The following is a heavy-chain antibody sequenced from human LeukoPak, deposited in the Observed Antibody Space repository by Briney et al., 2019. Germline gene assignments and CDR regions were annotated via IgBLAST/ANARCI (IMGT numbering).Heavy chain of an antibody. Sequence: GGSLRLSCAASGFTLSNSWMSWVRQAPGKGLEWVANINQDGSEKYYVDSVKGRFTISRDNAKNSLYLQMNSLRAEDTAVYYCARDLTIVVVYDAFDIWGQGTMVTVSS. CDR2: INQDGSEK. V-gene: IGHV3-7*01. J-gene: IGHJ3*02. CDR3: ARDLTIVVVYDAFDI. D-gene: IGHD3-22*01. CDR1: GFTLSNSW.